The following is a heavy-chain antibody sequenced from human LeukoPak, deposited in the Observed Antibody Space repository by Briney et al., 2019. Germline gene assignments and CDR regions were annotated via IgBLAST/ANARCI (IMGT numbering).Heavy chain of an antibody. CDR1: GITFSSYA. CDR2: ISSSGSTI. CDR3: ARDAGYSSSWYYFYSMDV. J-gene: IGHJ6*03. V-gene: IGHV3-48*04. Sequence: GGSLRLSCAASGITFSSYAMNWVRQAPGKGLEWVSYISSSGSTIFYADSVKGRFTISRDNAKNSLYLQMNSLRAEDTAVYYCARDAGYSSSWYYFYSMDVWGKGTTVTVSS. D-gene: IGHD6-13*01.